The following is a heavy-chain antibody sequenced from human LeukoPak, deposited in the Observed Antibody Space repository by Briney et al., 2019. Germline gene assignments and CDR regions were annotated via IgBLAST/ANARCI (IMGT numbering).Heavy chain of an antibody. CDR3: ARTRGVTAEDDY. V-gene: IGHV3-74*01. CDR1: GFTFSSYW. CDR2: INGDGSST. D-gene: IGHD2-21*02. J-gene: IGHJ4*02. Sequence: PGGSLRLSCAASGFTFSSYWMHWVRQAPGKGLVWVSRINGDGSSTSYADSVKGRFTISRDNAKNTLYLQMNSLRGEDTAVYYCARTRGVTAEDDYWGQGTLVTVSS.